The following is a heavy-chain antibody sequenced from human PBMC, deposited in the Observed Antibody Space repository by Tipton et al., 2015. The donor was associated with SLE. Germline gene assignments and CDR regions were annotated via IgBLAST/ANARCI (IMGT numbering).Heavy chain of an antibody. Sequence: TLSLTCAVSGYSISSGYYWGWIRQPPGKGLEWIGEINHSGSTNYNPSLKSRVTISVDTSKDQFSLKVSSVTAADTAVYYCARVRSGYKNWFDPWGQGTLVTVSS. V-gene: IGHV4-38-2*01. CDR3: ARVRSGYKNWFDP. CDR1: GYSISSGYY. D-gene: IGHD3-3*01. CDR2: INHSGST. J-gene: IGHJ5*02.